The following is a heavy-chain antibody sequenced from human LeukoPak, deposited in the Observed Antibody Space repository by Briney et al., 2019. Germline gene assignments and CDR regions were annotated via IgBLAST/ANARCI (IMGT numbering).Heavy chain of an antibody. CDR3: ARGPISSGTYYVNY. J-gene: IGHJ4*02. Sequence: ASVKVSCKASGYTFTGYYVHWVRRAPGQGLEWMGWINPNTGGTNYAQKFQGRVTMTRDTSISTAYMELSRLRSDDTAVYYCARGPISSGTYYVNYWGQGTLVTVSS. CDR1: GYTFTGYY. CDR2: INPNTGGT. V-gene: IGHV1-2*02. D-gene: IGHD3-10*01.